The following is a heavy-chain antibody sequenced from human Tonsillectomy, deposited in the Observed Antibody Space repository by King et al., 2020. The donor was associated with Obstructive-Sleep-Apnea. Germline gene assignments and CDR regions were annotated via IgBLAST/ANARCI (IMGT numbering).Heavy chain of an antibody. CDR1: GFTFSDYA. CDR3: ARDGISGSLYFYYYGLDV. Sequence: VQLVESGGGVVQPGRSLRLPCAASGFTFSDYAMHWVRQAPGKGLEWVAVISYDGSIKYYADSVKGRFTISRDNSKNTLYLQMNSLRAEDTAVYYCARDGISGSLYFYYYGLDVWGQGTTVTVSS. CDR2: ISYDGSIK. V-gene: IGHV3-30*04. D-gene: IGHD3-10*01. J-gene: IGHJ6*02.